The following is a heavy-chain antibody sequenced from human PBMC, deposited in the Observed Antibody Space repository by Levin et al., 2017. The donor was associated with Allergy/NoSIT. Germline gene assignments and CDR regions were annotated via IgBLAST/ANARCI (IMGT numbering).Heavy chain of an antibody. CDR2: ISSNGGST. Sequence: PGGSLRLSCAASGFTFSSYAMHWVRQAPGKGLEYVSAISSNGGSTYYANSVKGRFTISRDNSKNTLYLQMGSLRAEDMAVYYCARSSGGWYPSIDYWGQGTLVTVSS. CDR3: ARSSGGWYPSIDY. V-gene: IGHV3-64*01. CDR1: GFTFSSYA. J-gene: IGHJ4*02. D-gene: IGHD6-19*01.